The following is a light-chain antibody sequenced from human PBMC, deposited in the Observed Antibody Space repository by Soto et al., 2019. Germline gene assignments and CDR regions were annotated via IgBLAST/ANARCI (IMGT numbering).Light chain of an antibody. CDR2: EVS. Sequence: SALTQPPSASGSPGQSVTISCTGTSSDVGGYNYVSWYQQHPGKAPKIMIYEVSKRPSGVPDRFSASKSGNTASLTVSGLQAEDEADYYCTSYAGSNNLVFGGGTKLTVL. CDR1: SSDVGGYNY. V-gene: IGLV2-8*01. CDR3: TSYAGSNNLV. J-gene: IGLJ2*01.